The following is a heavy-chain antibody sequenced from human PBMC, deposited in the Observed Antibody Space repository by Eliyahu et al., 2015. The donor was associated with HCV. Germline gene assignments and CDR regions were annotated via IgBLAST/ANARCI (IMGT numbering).Heavy chain of an antibody. V-gene: IGHV3-30*18. Sequence: QVQLVESGGGVVQPGRSLRLSCXXSGFTFXXYGXHWVRXAPGKGLEWXAVXSYDGSNKYYADSVKGRFTISRDNSKNTLYLQMNSLRAEDTAVYYCAKSPYGDYEAVYFDYWGQGTLVTVSS. CDR2: XSYDGSNK. CDR3: AKSPYGDYEAVYFDY. J-gene: IGHJ4*02. D-gene: IGHD4-17*01. CDR1: GFTFXXYG.